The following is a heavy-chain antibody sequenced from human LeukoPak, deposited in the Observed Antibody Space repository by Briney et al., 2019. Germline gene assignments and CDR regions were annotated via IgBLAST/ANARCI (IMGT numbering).Heavy chain of an antibody. J-gene: IGHJ4*02. Sequence: SETLSLTCSVSGGSIDINYWTWIRQPVGKGLEWIGRVSSSGTTDYNPSLRSRVNIFVDKSKSQFSLRLNSVTAADTAVYYCASLTFLAFDRWGQGALVIVSS. CDR1: GGSIDINY. CDR2: VSSSGTT. V-gene: IGHV4-4*07. CDR3: ASLTFLAFDR. D-gene: IGHD2/OR15-2a*01.